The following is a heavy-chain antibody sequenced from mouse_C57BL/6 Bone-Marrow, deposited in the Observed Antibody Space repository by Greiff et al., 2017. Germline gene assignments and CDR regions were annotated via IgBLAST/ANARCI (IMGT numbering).Heavy chain of an antibody. V-gene: IGHV1-69*01. J-gene: IGHJ3*01. D-gene: IGHD2-1*01. CDR1: GYTFTSYG. Sequence: QVQLQQPGAELVMPGASVKLSCKASGYTFTSYGMHWVKQRPGQGLEWIGEIDPSDSYTNYNQKFKGKSTLTVDKSSSTAYMQLSSLTSEDSAVYYCARLAIYYGNYAWFAYWGQGTLVTVSA. CDR3: ARLAIYYGNYAWFAY. CDR2: IDPSDSYT.